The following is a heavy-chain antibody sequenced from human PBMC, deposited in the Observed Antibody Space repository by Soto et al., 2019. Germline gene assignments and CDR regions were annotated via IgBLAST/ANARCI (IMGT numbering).Heavy chain of an antibody. D-gene: IGHD3-3*01. J-gene: IGHJ4*02. CDR2: IYYSGST. Sequence: QVQLQESGPGLVKPSETLSLTCTVSGGSISSSYWSWIRQPPGKGLEWIGYIYYSGSTNYNPSLKSRVTISVDTSKNQFSLKLSSVTAEETAVYYCAREGHDFWSGSPRGYFDYWGQGTLVTVSS. CDR3: AREGHDFWSGSPRGYFDY. V-gene: IGHV4-59*01. CDR1: GGSISSSY.